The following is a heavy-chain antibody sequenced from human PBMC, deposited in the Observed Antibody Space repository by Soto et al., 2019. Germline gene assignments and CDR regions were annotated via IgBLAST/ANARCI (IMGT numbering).Heavy chain of an antibody. CDR3: ASQATGCYPDY. CDR1: GGSISSGGYY. V-gene: IGHV4-31*03. Sequence: QVELQESGPGLVKPSQTLSLTCTVSGGSISSGGYYWSWLRHHPGKGLEWIGYIYDGGSTYYNPSLKRRVTISVDASKNQFSPKLRSVAAADTAVYYCASQATGCYPDYWGQGTLVTVSS. CDR2: IYDGGST. D-gene: IGHD6-19*01. J-gene: IGHJ4*02.